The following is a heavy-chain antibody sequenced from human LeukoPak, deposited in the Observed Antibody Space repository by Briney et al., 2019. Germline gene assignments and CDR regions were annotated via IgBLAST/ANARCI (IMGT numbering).Heavy chain of an antibody. CDR2: SYPGDSDT. D-gene: IGHD1-7*01. V-gene: IGHV5-51*01. Sequence: GASLQISCEGSGSFFTSYWIGWGRPLPGKGLEWMGISYPGDSDTRDSPSFEGQVTISANKSISTAYLQWSSLKASDTAMYYCARRGISGTTADAVDIWGQGTMVTVSS. CDR3: ARRGISGTTADAVDI. J-gene: IGHJ3*02. CDR1: GSFFTSYW.